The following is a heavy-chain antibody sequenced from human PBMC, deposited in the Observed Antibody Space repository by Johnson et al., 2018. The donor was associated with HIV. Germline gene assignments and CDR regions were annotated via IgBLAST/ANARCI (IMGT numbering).Heavy chain of an antibody. CDR3: VRDRGYYDRVDVFDI. V-gene: IGHV3-49*04. J-gene: IGHJ3*02. D-gene: IGHD3-10*02. CDR2: IRSKAYGGTT. CDR1: GFTFSRYV. Sequence: VQLVESGGGLVQPGGSLRLSCAASGFTFSRYVMHWVRQAPGKGLDWVGFIRSKAYGGTTEYAASVKGRFTISRDDSKSIAYLQMNTLRAEDTAVYYCVRDRGYYDRVDVFDIWGQGAMVTVSS.